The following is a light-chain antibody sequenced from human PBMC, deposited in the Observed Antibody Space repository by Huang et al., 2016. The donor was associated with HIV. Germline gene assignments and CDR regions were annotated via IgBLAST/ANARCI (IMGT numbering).Light chain of an antibody. CDR2: GAS. Sequence: EIVMTQSPATLSVSPGERATLSCRASQSVSSNFAWYQQKRGQAPRLLIFGASTRATGIPARFSGSGSGTEFTLTISSLQSEDFAVYYCQQYNNWPPWTFGQGTKVDVK. J-gene: IGKJ1*01. CDR1: QSVSSN. V-gene: IGKV3-15*01. CDR3: QQYNNWPPWT.